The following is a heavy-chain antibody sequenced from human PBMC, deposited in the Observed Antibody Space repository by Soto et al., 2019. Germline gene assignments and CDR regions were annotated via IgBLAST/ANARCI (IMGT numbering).Heavy chain of an antibody. J-gene: IGHJ4*02. D-gene: IGHD3-3*01. CDR3: ARDYEFWSGYYAD. CDR1: DDTFTNYG. CDR2: INGFNGNT. V-gene: IGHV1-18*04. Sequence: QVQLVQSGPEGKKPGASVKLSCEASDDTFTNYGFSWVRQAPGLGLEWMGWINGFNGNTNYAQRLRGRVIMTRDPSTTTAYMELRSLRSADTAVYYCARDYEFWSGYYADWGQGPLVTGSS.